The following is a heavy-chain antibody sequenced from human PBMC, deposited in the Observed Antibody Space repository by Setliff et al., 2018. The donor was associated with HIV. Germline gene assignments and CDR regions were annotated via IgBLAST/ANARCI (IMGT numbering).Heavy chain of an antibody. CDR2: INPNSGGT. J-gene: IGHJ5*02. D-gene: IGHD1-26*01. Sequence: GASVKVSCKASGYTFTGYYMHWVRQAPGQRLEWMGWINPNSGGTNYAQKFQGRVTMTRDTSISTAYMELSRLRSDDTAVYYCARDLGPGGGSYRMPINWFDPWGQGTLVTVSS. V-gene: IGHV1-2*02. CDR1: GYTFTGYY. CDR3: ARDLGPGGGSYRMPINWFDP.